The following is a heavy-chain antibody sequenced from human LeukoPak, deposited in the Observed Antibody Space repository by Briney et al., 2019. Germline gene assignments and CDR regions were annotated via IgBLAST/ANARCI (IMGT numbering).Heavy chain of an antibody. D-gene: IGHD3-16*01. CDR3: ATTFGGTLPDY. V-gene: IGHV4-34*08. CDR2: INHSGST. Sequence: GSLRLSCAASGITFSSYSMNWVRQPPGKGLEWIGEINHSGSTNYNPSLKSRVTISADTSKNQFSLKLSSVTAADTAVYYCATTFGGTLPDYWGQGTLVTVSS. J-gene: IGHJ4*02. CDR1: GITFSSYS.